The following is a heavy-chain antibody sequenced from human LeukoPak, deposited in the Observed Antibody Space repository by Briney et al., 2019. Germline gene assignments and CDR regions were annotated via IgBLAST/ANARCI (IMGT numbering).Heavy chain of an antibody. CDR3: ARENYDYQICDY. Sequence: ALVKVSCKAAGYTFTNYGISWVREAPGHGGEWMGWITAYNGNTNYAQKFQARVTMTTDTSTSTAYMELRSLRPDDTAVYYCARENYDYQICDYRGQGNLVTVSS. J-gene: IGHJ4*02. V-gene: IGHV1-18*01. D-gene: IGHD3-16*01. CDR2: ITAYNGNT. CDR1: GYTFTNYG.